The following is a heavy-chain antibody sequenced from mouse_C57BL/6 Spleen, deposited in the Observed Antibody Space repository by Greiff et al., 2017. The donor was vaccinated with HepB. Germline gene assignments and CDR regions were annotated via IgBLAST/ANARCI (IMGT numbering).Heavy chain of an antibody. J-gene: IGHJ2*01. Sequence: VKLQESGPELVKPGASVKISCKASGYAFSSSWMNWVKQRPGKGLEWIGRIYPGDGDTNYNGKFKGKATLTADKSSSTAYMQLSSLTSEDSAVYFCARELGGFDYWGQGTTLTVSS. D-gene: IGHD4-1*01. CDR1: GYAFSSSW. CDR2: IYPGDGDT. CDR3: ARELGGFDY. V-gene: IGHV1-82*01.